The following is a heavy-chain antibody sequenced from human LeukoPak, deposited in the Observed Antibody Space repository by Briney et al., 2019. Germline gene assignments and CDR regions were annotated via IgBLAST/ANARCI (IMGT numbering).Heavy chain of an antibody. CDR3: ASSFLYSSGWYGYYFDY. D-gene: IGHD6-19*01. CDR1: GFTFSSYS. V-gene: IGHV3-21*01. Sequence: GGSLRLSCAASGFTFSSYSMNWVRQAPGKGREWVSSISSSSSYIYYADSVKGRFTISRDNAKNSLYLQMNSLRAEDTAVYYCASSFLYSSGWYGYYFDYWGQGTLVTVSS. CDR2: ISSSSSYI. J-gene: IGHJ4*02.